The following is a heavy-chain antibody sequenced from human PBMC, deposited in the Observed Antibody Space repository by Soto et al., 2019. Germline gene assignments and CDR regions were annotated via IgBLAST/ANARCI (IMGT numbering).Heavy chain of an antibody. CDR2: ISYDGSNK. CDR1: GFTFSSYA. D-gene: IGHD3-10*01. Sequence: PGGSLRLSCAASGFTFSSYAMHWVRQAPGKGLEWVAVISYDGSNKYYADSVKGRFTISRDNSKNTLYLQMNSLRAEDTAVYYCARDGQMVRGVITWFDYYYGMDVWGQGTTVTVSS. V-gene: IGHV3-30-3*01. CDR3: ARDGQMVRGVITWFDYYYGMDV. J-gene: IGHJ6*02.